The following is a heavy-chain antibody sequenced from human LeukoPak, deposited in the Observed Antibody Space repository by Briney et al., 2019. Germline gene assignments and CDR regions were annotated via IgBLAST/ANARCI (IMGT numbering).Heavy chain of an antibody. CDR1: GGSISSGGYY. CDR2: IYYSGST. D-gene: IGHD2-2*01. J-gene: IGHJ6*02. CDR3: ARDVPKKAPYGVDV. Sequence: SQTLSLTCTVSGGSISSGGYYWSWIRQHPGKGLEWIGYIYYSGSTYYNPSLKSRLTISLDTSKNQFSLKLTSVTAADTAVYYCARDVPKKAPYGVDVWGQGTTVIVSS. V-gene: IGHV4-31*03.